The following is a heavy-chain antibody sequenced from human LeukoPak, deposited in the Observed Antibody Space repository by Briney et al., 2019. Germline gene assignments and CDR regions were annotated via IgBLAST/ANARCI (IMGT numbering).Heavy chain of an antibody. J-gene: IGHJ4*02. CDR2: INWNGGST. CDR3: ARVDYGGNSAYYFDY. Sequence: GGSLRLSCAASGFTFDDYGMSWVRQAPGKGLEWVSGINWNGGSTGYADSVKGRFTISRDNAKNSLYLQMNSLRAEDTALYHCARVDYGGNSAYYFDYWGQGTLVTVSS. V-gene: IGHV3-20*01. D-gene: IGHD4-23*01. CDR1: GFTFDDYG.